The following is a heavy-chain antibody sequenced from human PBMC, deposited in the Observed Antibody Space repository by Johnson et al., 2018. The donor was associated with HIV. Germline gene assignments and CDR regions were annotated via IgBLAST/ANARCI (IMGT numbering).Heavy chain of an antibody. J-gene: IGHJ3*02. CDR3: AKDLVDTAMDDAFDI. Sequence: QMQLVESGGGVVQPGRSLRLSCAASGFTFSSYAMHWVHQAPGKGLEWVAGRSYDGSNKYYADSVQGRVTISSDNSKNTLNLQMNSLRAEDTAVYYCAKDLVDTAMDDAFDIWGQGTMVTVSS. D-gene: IGHD5-18*01. V-gene: IGHV3-30-3*01. CDR2: RSYDGSNK. CDR1: GFTFSSYA.